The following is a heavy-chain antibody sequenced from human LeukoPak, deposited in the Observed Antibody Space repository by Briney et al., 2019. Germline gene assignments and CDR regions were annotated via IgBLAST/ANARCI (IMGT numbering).Heavy chain of an antibody. CDR1: GYTFTSYA. CDR2: INAGNGNT. D-gene: IGHD2-2*01. Sequence: ASVKVSCKASGYTFTSYAMHWVRQAPGQRLEWMGCINAGNGNTKYSQKFQGRVTITRDTSASTAYMELSSLRSEDTAVYYCARAGSYAVAGDHYFDYWGQGTLVTVSS. CDR3: ARAGSYAVAGDHYFDY. J-gene: IGHJ4*02. V-gene: IGHV1-3*01.